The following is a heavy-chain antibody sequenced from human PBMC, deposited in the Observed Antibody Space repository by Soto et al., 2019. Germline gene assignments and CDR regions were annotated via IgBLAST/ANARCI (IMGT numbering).Heavy chain of an antibody. D-gene: IGHD3-16*01. CDR1: GYTFTNFG. CDR3: ASGGTPTDY. V-gene: IGHV1-18*01. J-gene: IGHJ4*02. Sequence: QVQLVQSGAEVKKPGASVKVSCKASGYTFTNFGISWVRQAPGQGLEWMGWISAYNGNTNYAQKFQGRDTITTDTSTSTAYMEVRSLGFDDTAVYSCASGGTPTDYWGQGTLVTVSS. CDR2: ISAYNGNT.